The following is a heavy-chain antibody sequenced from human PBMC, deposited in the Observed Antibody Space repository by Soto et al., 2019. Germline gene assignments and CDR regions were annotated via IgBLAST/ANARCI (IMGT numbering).Heavy chain of an antibody. J-gene: IGHJ4*02. Sequence: GGALRLSCGGSAFTLSNYWFSWVRQGPGKGLEWVANIKHDGSEKYYVDSVKGRFTISRDNAKNSLYLQMNSLRAEDTAVYYCARRYYSSFDYWGQGTLVTVS. CDR2: IKHDGSEK. CDR3: ARRYYSSFDY. V-gene: IGHV3-7*05. CDR1: AFTLSNYW. D-gene: IGHD3-22*01.